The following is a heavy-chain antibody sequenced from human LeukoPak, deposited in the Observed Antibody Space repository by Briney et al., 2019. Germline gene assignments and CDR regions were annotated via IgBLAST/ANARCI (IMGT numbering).Heavy chain of an antibody. CDR2: IFPSDSDT. V-gene: IGHV5-51*01. CDR1: GFSFTSYW. Sequence: GESLKISCKGSGFSFTSYWIAWVRQMPGKGLEWMGLIFPSDSDTRFSPSFQGQVTISADKSISTAYLQWSSLEASDTAMYFCARMSAFDIWGQGTMVTVSS. J-gene: IGHJ3*02. CDR3: ARMSAFDI.